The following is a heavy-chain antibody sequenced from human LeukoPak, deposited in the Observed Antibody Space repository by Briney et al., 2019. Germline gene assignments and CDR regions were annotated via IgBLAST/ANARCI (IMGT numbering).Heavy chain of an antibody. CDR2: ISYGGST. CDR1: GGSISSGSYY. J-gene: IGHJ1*01. V-gene: IGHV4-39*07. CDR3: TRGGAYDDYAYFQH. D-gene: IGHD4-17*01. Sequence: SQTLSLTCTVSGGSISSGSYYWSWIRQPAGKGLEWIGKISYGGSTYYNPSLKSRVTISVDTSKNQFSLKLSSVTAADTAVYYCTRGGAYDDYAYFQHWGQGTLVTVSS.